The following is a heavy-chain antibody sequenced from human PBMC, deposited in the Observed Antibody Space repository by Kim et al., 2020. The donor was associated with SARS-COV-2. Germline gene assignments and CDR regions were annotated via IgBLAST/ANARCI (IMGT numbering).Heavy chain of an antibody. CDR3: AKEFGTGDYDAFGLDV. CDR1: GFTFSNYA. V-gene: IGHV3-23*03. D-gene: IGHD4-17*01. CDR2: IYTGGTST. Sequence: GGSLRLSCTASGFTFSNYAMTWIRQAPGKGLEWVSVIYTGGTSTSYADSVKGRFTISRDDSKNTLFLQMNSLRVEDTALYYCAKEFGTGDYDAFGLDVWGLGTTVIVSS. J-gene: IGHJ6*02.